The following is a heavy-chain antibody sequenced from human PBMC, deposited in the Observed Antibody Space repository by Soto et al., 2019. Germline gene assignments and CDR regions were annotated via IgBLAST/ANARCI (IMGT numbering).Heavy chain of an antibody. V-gene: IGHV3-30*04. Sequence: QVQLVESGGGVVQPGRSLRLSCAASGFTFSNSAMHWVRQAPGKGLEWVAVISYDGKKKFYADSVMGRFTISRDNSKNTLYLQVDSLSAEDTAVYYCARRQGFEQSPNGVDVWGQGTTVTVSS. CDR2: ISYDGKKK. J-gene: IGHJ6*02. D-gene: IGHD3-10*01. CDR1: GFTFSNSA. CDR3: ARRQGFEQSPNGVDV.